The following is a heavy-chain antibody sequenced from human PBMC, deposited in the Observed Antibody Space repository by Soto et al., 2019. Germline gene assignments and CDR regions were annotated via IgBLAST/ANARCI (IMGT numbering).Heavy chain of an antibody. J-gene: IGHJ5*02. CDR3: VRDYLLTGFDT. V-gene: IGHV4-59*01. D-gene: IGHD3-9*01. CDR1: NGSISTYY. CDR2: VYYSGST. Sequence: PSETLSFTCSVSNGSISTYYWTWVRQPPGKGLEWIGYVYYSGSTNYNPSLKSRVAMSIDTSKNQFSLELKSVTAADTATYYCVRDYLLTGFDTWGQGTLVTVSS.